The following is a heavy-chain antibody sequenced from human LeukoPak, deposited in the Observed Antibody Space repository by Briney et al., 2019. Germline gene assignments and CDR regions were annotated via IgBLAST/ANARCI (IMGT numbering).Heavy chain of an antibody. J-gene: IGHJ5*02. CDR1: GGSISSYL. D-gene: IGHD3-3*01. CDR3: ARGGATIFGVVIISPRFDP. Sequence: SETLSLTCTVTGGSISSYLWSCIRQPPGKGLEWIGYIHYSGSTNYNPSLKSRVTISVDTSKNQFSLKLSSVTAADTAVYYCARGGATIFGVVIISPRFDPWGQGTLVTVSS. V-gene: IGHV4-59*12. CDR2: IHYSGST.